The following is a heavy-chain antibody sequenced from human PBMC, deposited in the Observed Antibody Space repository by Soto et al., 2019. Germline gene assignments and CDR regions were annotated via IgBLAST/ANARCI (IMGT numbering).Heavy chain of an antibody. J-gene: IGHJ6*02. Sequence: GGSLRLSCAASGFTFSSYAMHWVRQAPGKGLEWVAVISYDGSNKYYADSVKGRFTISRDNSKNTLYLQMNSLRAEDTAVYYCARDAGKKGYYYYGMDVWGQGTTVTVSS. CDR3: ARDAGKKGYYYYGMDV. V-gene: IGHV3-30-3*01. D-gene: IGHD6-13*01. CDR1: GFTFSSYA. CDR2: ISYDGSNK.